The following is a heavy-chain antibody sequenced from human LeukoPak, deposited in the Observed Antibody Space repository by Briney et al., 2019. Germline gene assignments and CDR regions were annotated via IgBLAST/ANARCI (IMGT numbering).Heavy chain of an antibody. CDR3: ARQAGTMVRHFDY. CDR1: GGSISSYY. J-gene: IGHJ4*02. V-gene: IGHV4-39*01. CDR2: IYYSGST. D-gene: IGHD3-10*01. Sequence: PSETLSLTCTVSGGSISSYYWSWIRQPPGKGLEWIGSIYYSGSTYYNPSLKSRVTISVDTSKNQFSLKLSSVTAADTAVYYCARQAGTMVRHFDYWGQGTLVTVSS.